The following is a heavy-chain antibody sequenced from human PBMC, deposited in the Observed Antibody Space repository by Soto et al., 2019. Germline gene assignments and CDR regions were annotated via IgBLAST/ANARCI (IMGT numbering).Heavy chain of an antibody. CDR1: GFTFSSYA. D-gene: IGHD5-12*01. V-gene: IGHV3-23*01. J-gene: IGHJ6*02. CDR3: AKMEPGLRFGYYYYGMDV. CDR2: ISGSGGST. Sequence: GGSLRLSCAASGFTFSSYAMSWVRQAPGKGLEWVSAISGSGGSTYYADSVKGRFTISRDNSKNTLYLQMNSLRAEDTAVYYCAKMEPGLRFGYYYYGMDVWGQGTTVTVSS.